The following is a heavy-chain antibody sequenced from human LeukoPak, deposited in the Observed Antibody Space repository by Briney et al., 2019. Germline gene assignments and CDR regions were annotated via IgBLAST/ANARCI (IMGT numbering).Heavy chain of an antibody. D-gene: IGHD4-23*01. CDR1: GYTFTSYG. J-gene: IGHJ4*02. Sequence: GASVKVSCKASGYTFTSYGISWVRQAPGQGLEWMGGIIPIFGTANYAQKFQGRVTITADESTSTAYMELSSLRSEDTAVYYCARDGGGNSGFSNYWGQGTLVTVSS. CDR2: IIPIFGTA. CDR3: ARDGGGNSGFSNY. V-gene: IGHV1-69*13.